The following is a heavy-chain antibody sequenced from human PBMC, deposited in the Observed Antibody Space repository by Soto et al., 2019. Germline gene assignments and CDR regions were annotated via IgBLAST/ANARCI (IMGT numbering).Heavy chain of an antibody. CDR3: ARALGSWGAYYFDY. V-gene: IGHV2-5*02. J-gene: IGHJ4*02. CDR1: GFSLNTYGVG. CDR2: IYWDDDK. Sequence: QITLKESGPTLVKPTQTLTLTCTVSGFSLNTYGVGVGWIRQPPGKALEWLALIYWDDDKRYSPSLKSRLTITKDTSKNQVFLTMTNMDPVDTVTYYCARALGSWGAYYFDYWGQGTLVTVSS. D-gene: IGHD3-16*01.